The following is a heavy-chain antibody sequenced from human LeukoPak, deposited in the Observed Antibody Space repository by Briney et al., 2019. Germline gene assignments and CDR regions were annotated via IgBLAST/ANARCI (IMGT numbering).Heavy chain of an antibody. J-gene: IGHJ4*02. Sequence: GGSLRLSCVASGFSFSAYIMHWVRQAPGKGLEYVSAIRSDGSSTFYPNSVKGRFTISRDNYKSTLYLQMDSLRAEDTAVYYCTRRYGGHSGWAGYHDSWGQGTLVTVSS. CDR2: IRSDGSST. V-gene: IGHV3-64*01. CDR3: TRRYGGHSGWAGYHDS. D-gene: IGHD6-19*01. CDR1: GFSFSAYI.